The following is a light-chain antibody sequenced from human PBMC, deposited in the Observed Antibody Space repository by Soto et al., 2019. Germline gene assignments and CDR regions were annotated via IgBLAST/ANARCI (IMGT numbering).Light chain of an antibody. CDR3: QQYGSLPVT. J-gene: IGKJ2*01. CDR2: GAS. CDR1: QSVRSSY. V-gene: IGKV3-20*01. Sequence: EIVLTQSPGTLSLSPGDRATLSCRASQSVRSSYLAWYQQKGGQAPRLLIHGASSRATGIPDRFSGSGSGTDFTLSISRLEPEDFAVYYCQQYGSLPVTCGQGTKLEIK.